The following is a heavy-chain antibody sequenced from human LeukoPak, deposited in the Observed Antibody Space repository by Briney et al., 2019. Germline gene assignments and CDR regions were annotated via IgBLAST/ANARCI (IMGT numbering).Heavy chain of an antibody. D-gene: IGHD6-19*01. CDR1: GYTFTGYY. Sequence: ASVKVSCKASGYTFTGYYMHWVRQAPGQGLEWMGWINPNSGGTNYAQKFQSRVTMTRDTSISTAYMELSRLRSDDTAVYCCARGAAVADTFDYWGQGTLVTVSS. V-gene: IGHV1-2*02. J-gene: IGHJ4*02. CDR2: INPNSGGT. CDR3: ARGAAVADTFDY.